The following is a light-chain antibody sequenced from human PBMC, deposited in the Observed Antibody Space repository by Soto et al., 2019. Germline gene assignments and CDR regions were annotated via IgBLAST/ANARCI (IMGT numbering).Light chain of an antibody. J-gene: IGLJ3*02. CDR1: SGSVSTSFY. Sequence: QTVVTQEPSFSVSPGGTVTLTCGLSSGSVSTSFYPSWYQQTPGQAPRALIYNTNTRSSGVPDRFSGSILGNKAALTITGGQADDESDYYCVLYMGGGIWVFGGGTKVTVL. CDR2: NTN. CDR3: VLYMGGGIWV. V-gene: IGLV8-61*01.